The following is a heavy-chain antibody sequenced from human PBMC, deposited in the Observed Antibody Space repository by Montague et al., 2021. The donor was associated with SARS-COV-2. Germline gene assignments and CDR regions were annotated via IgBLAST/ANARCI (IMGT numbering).Heavy chain of an antibody. V-gene: IGHV3-21*01. CDR2: ISSSSSYI. J-gene: IGHJ4*02. D-gene: IGHD3-16*01. CDR3: ARVPARSWDFDH. CDR1: GFTFSSYS. Sequence: SLRLSCAASGFTFSSYSMNWVRQAPGKGLEWVSSISSSSSYIYYADSVKGRSTISRDNAKNSLYLQMNSLSAEDTAVYYCARVPARSWDFDHWGQGTLVTVSS.